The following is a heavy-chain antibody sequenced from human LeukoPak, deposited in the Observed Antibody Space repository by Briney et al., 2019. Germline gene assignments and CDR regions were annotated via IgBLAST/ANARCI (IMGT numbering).Heavy chain of an antibody. J-gene: IGHJ5*02. CDR1: GFTFSSYW. Sequence: TGGSLRLSCAASGFTFSSYWMSWVRQAPGKGLEWVANIKQDGSEKYYVDSVKGRFTISRDNAKNSLYLQMNSLRAEDTAVYYCARVKYYDSSGYSGWFDPWGQGTLVTVSS. CDR3: ARVKYYDSSGYSGWFDP. D-gene: IGHD3-22*01. V-gene: IGHV3-7*01. CDR2: IKQDGSEK.